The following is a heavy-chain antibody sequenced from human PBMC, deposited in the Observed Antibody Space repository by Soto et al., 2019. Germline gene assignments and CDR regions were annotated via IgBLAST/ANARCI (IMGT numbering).Heavy chain of an antibody. J-gene: IGHJ5*02. D-gene: IGHD3-22*01. CDR2: IYYSGST. CDR3: ARQGRYYYEIGP. V-gene: IGHV4-39*01. Sequence: TLSLTCTVSGGSISSSSYYWGWIRQPPGKGLEWIGSIYYSGSTYYNPSLKSRVTISVDTSKNQFSLKLSSVTAADTAVYYCARQGRYYYEIGPWGQGTLVTVSS. CDR1: GGSISSSSYY.